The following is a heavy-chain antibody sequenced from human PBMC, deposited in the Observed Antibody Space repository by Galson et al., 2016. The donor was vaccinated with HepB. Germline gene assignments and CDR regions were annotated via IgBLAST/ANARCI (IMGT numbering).Heavy chain of an antibody. D-gene: IGHD6-13*01. J-gene: IGHJ4*02. CDR1: GDSVSRNSAT. CDR2: TYYRSKWYQ. V-gene: IGHV6-1*01. CDR3: ARYSAPGTTRVFDV. Sequence: CAISGDSVSRNSATWNWIRQSPSRGLEWLGRTYYRSKWYQDYAVSVKGRITINPDTSKNEFSLQLNSVTPEDTAVYYCARYSAPGTTRVFDVWEQGTLVTVSS.